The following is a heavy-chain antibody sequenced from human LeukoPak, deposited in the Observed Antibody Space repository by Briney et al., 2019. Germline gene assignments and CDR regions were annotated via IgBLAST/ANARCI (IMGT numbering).Heavy chain of an antibody. CDR3: AKETRGSYSDN. D-gene: IGHD1-26*01. CDR1: GFTFSSSG. V-gene: IGHV3-30*02. J-gene: IGHJ4*02. Sequence: QPGGSLRLSCGASGFTFSSSGMHWVRQAPGKGREWVAFIRSDGTSKYYADSVKGRFTISRDNSKNTVYLQMNSLRAEDTAVYYCAKETRGSYSDNWGQGTLVTVSS. CDR2: IRSDGTSK.